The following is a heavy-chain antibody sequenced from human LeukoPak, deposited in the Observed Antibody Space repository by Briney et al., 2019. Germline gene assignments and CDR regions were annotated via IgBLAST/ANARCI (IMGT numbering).Heavy chain of an antibody. CDR3: ARMGRIAVAGTQKVNDC. J-gene: IGHJ4*02. CDR2: INHSGST. D-gene: IGHD6-19*01. Sequence: SETLSLTCAVYGGSFSGYYWSWIRQPPGKGLEWIGEINHSGSTNYNPSLKSRVTISVDTSKNQFSLKLGSVTAADTAVYYCARMGRIAVAGTQKVNDCWGREPWSPSPQ. CDR1: GGSFSGYY. V-gene: IGHV4-34*01.